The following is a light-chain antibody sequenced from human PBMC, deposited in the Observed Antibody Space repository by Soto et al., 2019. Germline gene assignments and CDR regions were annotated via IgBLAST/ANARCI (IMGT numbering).Light chain of an antibody. CDR1: QSVSTN. CDR3: QKYDNWPRT. J-gene: IGKJ1*01. Sequence: RLLPQSPATLSVSPGERATLSCRASQSVSTNLAWYQHKPGQAPRLLIHDASTRATGVPARFSGSGSGTEFTLTISSLQSEDFAVYYCQKYDNWPRTFGQGTKVDIK. V-gene: IGKV3-15*01. CDR2: DAS.